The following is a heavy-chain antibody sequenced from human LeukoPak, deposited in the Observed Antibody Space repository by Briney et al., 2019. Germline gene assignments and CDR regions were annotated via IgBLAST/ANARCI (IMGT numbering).Heavy chain of an antibody. D-gene: IGHD3-16*01. J-gene: IGHJ6*02. Sequence: SETLSLTCTVPGGSISGHYWTWIRQPPGKGLEWIGQIHYSGRPDYNPSLKSRVTISVDTSKNQLSLKVTSVTGADTAVYYCARFGVDYDMDVWGQGTTVTVSS. V-gene: IGHV4-59*11. CDR2: IHYSGRP. CDR3: ARFGVDYDMDV. CDR1: GGSISGHY.